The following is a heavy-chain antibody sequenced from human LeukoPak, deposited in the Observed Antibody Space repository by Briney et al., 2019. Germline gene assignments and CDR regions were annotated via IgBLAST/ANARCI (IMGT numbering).Heavy chain of an antibody. J-gene: IGHJ4*02. Sequence: GASVKVSCKASGYSFSDFPIHWVRQAPGQGLEWMGRINSNSGGTSYAQNFQGRVTMTRDTSINTAYMELSGLTSDDTAVCYCARGGSGSGYLYYFDYWGQGTLVSVSS. CDR3: ARGGSGSGYLYYFDY. CDR2: INSNSGGT. D-gene: IGHD3-10*01. CDR1: GYSFSDFP. V-gene: IGHV1-2*06.